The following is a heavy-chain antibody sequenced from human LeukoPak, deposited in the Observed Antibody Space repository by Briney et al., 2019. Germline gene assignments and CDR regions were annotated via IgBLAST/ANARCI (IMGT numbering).Heavy chain of an antibody. CDR3: ARVMNSLYCSGGSCRAFDP. CDR1: GYTFTSYY. V-gene: IGHV1-2*02. J-gene: IGHJ5*02. D-gene: IGHD2-15*01. Sequence: ASVKVSCKASGYTFTSYYMHWVRQAPGQGLEGMGWINPNSGGTNYAQKFQGRVTMTRDTSISTAYMELSRLRSDDTAVYYCARVMNSLYCSGGSCRAFDPWGQGTLVTVSS. CDR2: INPNSGGT.